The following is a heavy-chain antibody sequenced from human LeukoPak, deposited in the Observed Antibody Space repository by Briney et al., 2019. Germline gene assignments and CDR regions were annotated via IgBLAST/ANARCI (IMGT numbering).Heavy chain of an antibody. J-gene: IGHJ1*01. D-gene: IGHD3-22*01. CDR3: ARVDGSYDSSGYYSEYFQH. CDR2: IYSSGSP. Sequence: PSETLSLTCTVSGGPISGYYWSWIRQPPGKGLEWIGYIYSSGSPNYTPSLKSRVTISVDTSKNQFSLKLSSVTAADTAVYYCARVDGSYDSSGYYSEYFQHWGQGTLVTVSS. V-gene: IGHV4-59*01. CDR1: GGPISGYY.